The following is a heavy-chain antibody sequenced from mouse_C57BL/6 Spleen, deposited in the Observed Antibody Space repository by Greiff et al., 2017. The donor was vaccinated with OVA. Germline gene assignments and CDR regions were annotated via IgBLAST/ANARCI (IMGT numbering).Heavy chain of an antibody. J-gene: IGHJ3*01. Sequence: EVKVEESGPGLVKPSQSLSLTCSVTGYSITSGYYWNWIRQFPGNKLEWMGYISYDGSNNYNPSLKNRISITRDTSKNQFFLKLNSVTTEDTATYYCAREDYFDYPAWFAYWGQGTLVTVSA. V-gene: IGHV3-6*01. D-gene: IGHD2-4*01. CDR2: ISYDGSN. CDR1: GYSITSGYY. CDR3: AREDYFDYPAWFAY.